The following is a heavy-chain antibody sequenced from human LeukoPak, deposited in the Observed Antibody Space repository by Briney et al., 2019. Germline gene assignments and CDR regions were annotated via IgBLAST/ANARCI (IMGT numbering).Heavy chain of an antibody. Sequence: SVKVSCKASGGTFSSYAISWVRQAPGQGLEWMGRIIPIFGIADYAQKFQGRVTITADKSTSTAYMELSSLRSEDTAVYYCAREGLGDSYGVGHKDYWGQGTLVTVSS. V-gene: IGHV1-69*04. CDR3: AREGLGDSYGVGHKDY. J-gene: IGHJ4*02. CDR1: GGTFSSYA. D-gene: IGHD3-16*01. CDR2: IIPIFGIA.